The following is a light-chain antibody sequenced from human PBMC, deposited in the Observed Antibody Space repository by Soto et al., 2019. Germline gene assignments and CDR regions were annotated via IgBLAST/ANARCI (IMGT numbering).Light chain of an antibody. J-gene: IGLJ1*01. CDR2: EVI. V-gene: IGLV2-14*01. CDR3: SSYTSDITYV. CDR1: GGDIGAYNY. Sequence: QSALTQPASVSGSPGQSITISCAGTGGDIGAYNYVSWYQQHPGKAPKLMIYEVIRRPSGISNRFSGSKSGNTASLTISTLQAEDEADYYCSSYTSDITYVFGTGTKVTVL.